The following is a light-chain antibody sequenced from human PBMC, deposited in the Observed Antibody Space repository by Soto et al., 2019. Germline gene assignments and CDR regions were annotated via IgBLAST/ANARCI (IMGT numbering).Light chain of an antibody. CDR2: KAS. V-gene: IGKV1-5*03. CDR1: QTISSW. CDR3: KHYNSYSEG. J-gene: IGKJ1*01. Sequence: DIQMTQSPSTLSGSVGDRVTITCRASQTISSWLAWYQQKPGKAPKLLIYKASTLKSGVPSRFSGSGSGTEFTLTIRSLEPDDFATYYCKHYNSYSEGLGKRTKV.